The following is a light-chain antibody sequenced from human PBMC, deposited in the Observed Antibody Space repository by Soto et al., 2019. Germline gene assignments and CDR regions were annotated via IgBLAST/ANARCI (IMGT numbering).Light chain of an antibody. V-gene: IGKV1-5*03. Sequence: DIQMTQSPSTLSASVGDRVTITCRASQSISSWLAWYQQKPGKAPNLLIYEASRLESAVPSRFSGSASGTEFTLTINSLQPDDFATYFCQQYSSYPETFGQGTKEDIK. CDR2: EAS. CDR1: QSISSW. J-gene: IGKJ1*01. CDR3: QQYSSYPET.